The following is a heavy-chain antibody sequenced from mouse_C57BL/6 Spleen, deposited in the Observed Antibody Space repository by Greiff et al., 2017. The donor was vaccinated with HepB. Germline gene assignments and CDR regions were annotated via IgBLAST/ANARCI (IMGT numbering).Heavy chain of an antibody. Sequence: EVQLVESGGGLVKPGGSLKLSCAASGFTFSSYTMSWVRQTPEKRLEWVATISGGGGNTYYPDSVKGRFTISRDNAKNTLYLQMSSLRSEDTALYYCARHARYAMDYWGQGTSVTVSS. CDR2: ISGGGGNT. J-gene: IGHJ4*01. V-gene: IGHV5-9*01. CDR3: ARHARYAMDY. CDR1: GFTFSSYT.